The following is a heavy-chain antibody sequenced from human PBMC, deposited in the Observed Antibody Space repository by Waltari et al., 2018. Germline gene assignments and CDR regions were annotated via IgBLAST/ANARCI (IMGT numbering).Heavy chain of an antibody. CDR1: GGSISRSSYY. CDR2: IYYSGST. D-gene: IGHD3-16*02. Sequence: QLQLQESGPGLVKPSETLSLTCTVSGGSISRSSYYWGWIRQPPGKGLEWIGSIYYSGSTYYNPSLKSRVTISVDTSKNQFSLKLSSVTAADTAVYYCARDSYDYIWGSYRLSDYWGQGTLVTVSS. CDR3: ARDSYDYIWGSYRLSDY. V-gene: IGHV4-39*07. J-gene: IGHJ4*02.